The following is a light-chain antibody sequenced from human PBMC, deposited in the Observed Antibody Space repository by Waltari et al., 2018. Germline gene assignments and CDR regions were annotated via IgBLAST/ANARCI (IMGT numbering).Light chain of an antibody. CDR2: EVT. V-gene: IGLV2-14*01. CDR1: IREVGGYNF. CDR3: GSYTTTTTVV. Sequence: QSALTQPASVSGSPGQSITISCTGTIREVGGYNFVSCYQHHPGKAPKLMIYEVTNRPSGISNRISGSKSGNTASLTISGLQAEDEADYYCGSYTTTTTVVFGTGTKVTVL. J-gene: IGLJ1*01.